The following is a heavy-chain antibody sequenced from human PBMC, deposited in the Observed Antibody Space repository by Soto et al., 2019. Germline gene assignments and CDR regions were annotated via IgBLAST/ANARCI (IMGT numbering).Heavy chain of an antibody. V-gene: IGHV3-30-3*01. Sequence: QVQLVESGGGVVQPGRSLRLSCAASGFTFSSYAMHWVRQAPGKGLEWVAVISHDGSNKYYADSVKGRFTISRDNSKNTLYLQMNSLRAEDTAVYYCARDPLRYYDSSGTKAFDYWGQGTLVTVSS. D-gene: IGHD3-22*01. CDR1: GFTFSSYA. CDR2: ISHDGSNK. CDR3: ARDPLRYYDSSGTKAFDY. J-gene: IGHJ4*02.